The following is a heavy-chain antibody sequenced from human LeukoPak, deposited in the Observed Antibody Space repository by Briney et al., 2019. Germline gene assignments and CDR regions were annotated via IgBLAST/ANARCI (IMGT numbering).Heavy chain of an antibody. Sequence: GGSLRLSCAASGFTFSSYGMHWVRQAPGKGLEWVAVIWYGGSNKYYADSVKGRFTISRDNAKNTLYLQMNSLRAEDTAVYYCARDPSSSWTGYYYYYGMDVWGQGTMVTVSS. CDR1: GFTFSSYG. J-gene: IGHJ6*02. CDR3: ARDPSSSWTGYYYYYGMDV. V-gene: IGHV3-33*08. D-gene: IGHD6-13*01. CDR2: IWYGGSNK.